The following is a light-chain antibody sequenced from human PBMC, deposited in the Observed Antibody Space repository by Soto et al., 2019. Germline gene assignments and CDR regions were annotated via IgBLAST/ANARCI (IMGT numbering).Light chain of an antibody. CDR3: QSYYSSVSGVV. Sequence: QSVLTQPPSVSGAPGQRVTISCTGSSSNIGAGYDVHWYQQLPGTAPKLLIYGNSNRPSGVPDRFSGSKSGTSASLAITGLQAEDEADYYCQSYYSSVSGVVFGGGTKLTVL. J-gene: IGLJ2*01. CDR1: SSNIGAGYD. CDR2: GNS. V-gene: IGLV1-40*01.